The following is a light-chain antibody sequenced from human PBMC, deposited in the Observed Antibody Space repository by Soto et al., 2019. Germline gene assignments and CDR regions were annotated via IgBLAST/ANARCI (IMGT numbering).Light chain of an antibody. Sequence: DIQMTQSPSTLSASVGDRVTITCRASQSISRWLGWYQQKPGKAPKLLIYDSSSLESGVPSRFSGSESGTEFSITSSSLQPDDFATYYCQQYNSYSTFGQGTKVEIK. V-gene: IGKV1-5*01. CDR2: DSS. J-gene: IGKJ1*01. CDR1: QSISRW. CDR3: QQYNSYST.